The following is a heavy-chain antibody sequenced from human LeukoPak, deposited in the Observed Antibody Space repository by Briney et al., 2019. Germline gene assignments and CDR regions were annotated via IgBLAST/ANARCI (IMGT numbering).Heavy chain of an antibody. CDR2: IYYSGST. CDR3: ARDTYGGNAFDI. CDR1: GGSISSYY. D-gene: IGHD4-23*01. Sequence: SETLSLTCTVSGGSISSYYWSWIRQPPGKGLEWIGYIYYSGSTNSNPSLKSRVTISVDTSKNQFSLKLSSVTAADTAVYYCARDTYGGNAFDIWGQGTMVTVSS. V-gene: IGHV4-59*01. J-gene: IGHJ3*02.